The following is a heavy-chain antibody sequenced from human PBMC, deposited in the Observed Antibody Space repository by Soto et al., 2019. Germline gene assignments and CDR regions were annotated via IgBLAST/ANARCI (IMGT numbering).Heavy chain of an antibody. D-gene: IGHD1-1*01. Sequence: SQTLSLTCAISGDSVSSNSAAWNWIRLSPSRGLEWLGKTYYRSKWYNDYAVSVNSRMTINPEASKNQISLQLDSVTPEDTAVSYGENWGMDVWGQGTTVTVSS. V-gene: IGHV6-1*01. CDR3: ENWGMDV. CDR1: GDSVSSNSAA. J-gene: IGHJ6*02. CDR2: TYYRSKWYN.